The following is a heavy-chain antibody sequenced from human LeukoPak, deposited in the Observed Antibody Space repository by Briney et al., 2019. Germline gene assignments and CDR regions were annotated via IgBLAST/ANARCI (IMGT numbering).Heavy chain of an antibody. J-gene: IGHJ5*02. Sequence: SETLSLTCTVSGGSITYYYWSWIRQPPGKGLEWIGYSHYSGTTNYNPSLKSRVTISVDTSTNQFSLRMTSVTAADTAVYYCARLSGTTWRDWFDPWGQGTLVTVSS. CDR2: SHYSGTT. CDR1: GGSITYYY. D-gene: IGHD1-14*01. V-gene: IGHV4-59*08. CDR3: ARLSGTTWRDWFDP.